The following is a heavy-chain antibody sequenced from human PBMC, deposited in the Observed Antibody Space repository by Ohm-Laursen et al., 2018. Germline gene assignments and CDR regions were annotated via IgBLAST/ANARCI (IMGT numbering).Heavy chain of an antibody. J-gene: IGHJ4*02. Sequence: SLRLSCAALAFTFSSFAMNWVHQAPGKGLEWVSYISASTTTIYYADSVKGRFTISRDNSKNSLFLQMDSLRAEDTAVYYCGRWNDYWGQGTLVTVSS. D-gene: IGHD1-1*01. V-gene: IGHV3-48*04. CDR2: ISASTTTI. CDR3: GRWNDY. CDR1: AFTFSSFA.